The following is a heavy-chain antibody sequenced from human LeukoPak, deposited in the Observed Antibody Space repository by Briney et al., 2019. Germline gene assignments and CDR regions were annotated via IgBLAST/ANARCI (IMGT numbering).Heavy chain of an antibody. D-gene: IGHD1-14*01. V-gene: IGHV1-69*04. CDR1: GGSFSTYA. Sequence: ASVKVSCEASGGSFSTYAVSWVRQAPGQGLEWMGRIYPMLGVDNYAQRFQGRVTITADKSTGTAYKELNSLTSEDTAVYYCAREGSGTSSPMAYWGQGTLVTVSS. CDR3: AREGSGTSSPMAY. CDR2: IYPMLGVD. J-gene: IGHJ4*02.